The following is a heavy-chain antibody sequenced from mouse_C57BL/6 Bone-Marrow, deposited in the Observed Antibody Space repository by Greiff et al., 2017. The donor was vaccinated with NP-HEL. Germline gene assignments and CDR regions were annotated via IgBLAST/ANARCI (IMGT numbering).Heavy chain of an antibody. CDR3: ARPLYDYDDLYYYAMDY. CDR1: GFSLTSYA. Sequence: VQGVESGPGLVAPSQSLSITCTVSGFSLTSYAISWVRQPPGKGLEWLGVIWTGGGTNYNSALKSRLSISKDNSKSQVFLKMNSLQTDDTARYYCARPLYDYDDLYYYAMDYWGQGTSVTVSS. D-gene: IGHD2-4*01. V-gene: IGHV2-9-1*01. J-gene: IGHJ4*01. CDR2: IWTGGGT.